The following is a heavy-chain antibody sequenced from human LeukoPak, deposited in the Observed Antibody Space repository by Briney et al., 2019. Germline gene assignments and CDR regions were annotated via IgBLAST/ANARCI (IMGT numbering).Heavy chain of an antibody. CDR3: ARGRPNLYCSSTSCYHYCYGMDV. V-gene: IGHV4-34*01. Sequence: SGTLSLTCAVYGGSFSGYYWSWIRQPPGKGLEWIGEINHSGSTNYNPSLKSRVTISVDTSKNQFSLKLSSVTAADTAVYYCARGRPNLYCSSTSCYHYCYGMDVWGQGTTVTVSS. D-gene: IGHD2-2*01. J-gene: IGHJ6*02. CDR2: INHSGST. CDR1: GGSFSGYY.